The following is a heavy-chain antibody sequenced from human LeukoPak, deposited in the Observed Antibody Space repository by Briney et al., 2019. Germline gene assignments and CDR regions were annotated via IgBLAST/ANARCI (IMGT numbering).Heavy chain of an antibody. J-gene: IGHJ4*02. CDR3: AKLISSTAG. Sequence: GGSLRLSCAASGFIFSDSAIHWVRQASGKGLEWLGRIRTKTNNYATAYGVSVKGRFTISRDDSKNTAYLQMNSLKTEDTAVYYCAKLISSTAGWGQGTLVTVSS. CDR2: IRTKTNNYAT. D-gene: IGHD5/OR15-5a*01. V-gene: IGHV3-73*01. CDR1: GFIFSDSA.